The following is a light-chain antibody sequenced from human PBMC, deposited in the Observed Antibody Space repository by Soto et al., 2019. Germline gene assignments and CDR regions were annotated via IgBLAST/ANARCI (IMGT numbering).Light chain of an antibody. CDR1: QSITNY. V-gene: IGKV1-39*01. Sequence: DIQMTQSPSSLSASVGDTVTITCRASQSITNYLSWFQQKPGKAPSLLIFAADNLQDGVPSRFSGSGSGRDFSLTISSLQPEDFATYYCQKSYDMPWTFGQGTKVEIK. J-gene: IGKJ1*01. CDR3: QKSYDMPWT. CDR2: AAD.